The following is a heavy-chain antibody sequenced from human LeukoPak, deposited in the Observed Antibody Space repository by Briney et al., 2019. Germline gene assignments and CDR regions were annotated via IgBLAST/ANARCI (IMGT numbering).Heavy chain of an antibody. CDR1: GFSIRSCYY. D-gene: IGHD5-12*01. CDR3: ARVGSGYDWDN. V-gene: IGHV4-38-2*02. J-gene: IGHJ4*02. CDR2: IDQTGST. Sequence: SETLSLTCIVSGFSIRSCYYWGWIRQTPRKGLEWIGNIDQTGSTYYNPSLKGRVTISVDTSKNQFSLRLPSVTAADAAVYSCARVGSGYDWDNWGQGTLVTVSS.